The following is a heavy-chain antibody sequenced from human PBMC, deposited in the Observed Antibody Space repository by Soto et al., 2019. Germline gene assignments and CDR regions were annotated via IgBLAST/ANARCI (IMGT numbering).Heavy chain of an antibody. CDR3: ARDNTGVVGGDY. Sequence: QVPLLQSGAEVKKPGASVKVSCKTSGYIFSSYGINWVRQAPGQGLEWMGWITGYNGNTQYAQKLQDRVTMTTDTSTSKAYMELRRLRSGDTAVYYCARDNTGVVGGDYWGQGTLVTVSS. J-gene: IGHJ4*02. D-gene: IGHD3-3*01. CDR1: GYIFSSYG. CDR2: ITGYNGNT. V-gene: IGHV1-18*01.